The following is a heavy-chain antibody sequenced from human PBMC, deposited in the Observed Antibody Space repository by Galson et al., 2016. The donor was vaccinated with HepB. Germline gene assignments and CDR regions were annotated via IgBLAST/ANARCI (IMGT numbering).Heavy chain of an antibody. Sequence: SLRLSCAASGFIFSDYHINWIRQAPGKGLEWISYISSSSNTIHYADSVRGRSTVSRDYAKNSLYLQMNSLRAEDTAVYYCARDSSSGYVIDAFDIWGQGTMVTVSS. CDR2: ISSSSNTI. D-gene: IGHD5-12*01. CDR3: ARDSSSGYVIDAFDI. V-gene: IGHV3-11*04. J-gene: IGHJ3*02. CDR1: GFIFSDYH.